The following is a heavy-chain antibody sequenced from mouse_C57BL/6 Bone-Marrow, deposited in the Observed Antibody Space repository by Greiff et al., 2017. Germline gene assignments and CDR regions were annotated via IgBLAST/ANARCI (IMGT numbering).Heavy chain of an antibody. CDR1: GYTFTSYW. CDR2: INPSNGGT. CDR3: ARPPQYGSRFYF. V-gene: IGHV1-53*01. D-gene: IGHD1-1*01. J-gene: IGHJ2*01. Sequence: QVQLQQPGTELVKPGASVKLSCKASGYTFTSYWMHWVKQRPGQGLEWIGKINPSNGGTNYNEKFKSKATLTVDKSSSTAYMQLSSLTSEDSAVYDCARPPQYGSRFYFWGRGTTLTVSS.